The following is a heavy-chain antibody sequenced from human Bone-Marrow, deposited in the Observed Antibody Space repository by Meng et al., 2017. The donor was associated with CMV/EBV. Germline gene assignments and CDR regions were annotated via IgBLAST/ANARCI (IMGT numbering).Heavy chain of an antibody. Sequence: SETLSLTCSVSGGSISSSNYFWGWMRQPPGQGLEWIGSISYSGSTYYNPPLRSRVTISVDTSKNQFSLKLSSVTAADTAVYYCARERKDSSGWYSYYGMDVWGQGTTVTVSS. CDR1: GGSISSSNYF. V-gene: IGHV4-39*07. J-gene: IGHJ6*02. CDR2: ISYSGST. CDR3: ARERKDSSGWYSYYGMDV. D-gene: IGHD6-19*01.